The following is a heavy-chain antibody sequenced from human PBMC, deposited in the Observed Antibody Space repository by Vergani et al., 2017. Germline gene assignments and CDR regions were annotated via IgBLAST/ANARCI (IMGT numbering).Heavy chain of an antibody. CDR1: GFTFQAFA. V-gene: IGHV3-23*04. CDR2: IDNSGRSI. D-gene: IGHD3-16*01. J-gene: IGHJ1*01. CDR3: AKSRASLDLWGEHFQH. Sequence: VEAGGGLVQPGGSLRLSCTASGFTFQAFAFHWVRQVSGRGLEWVATIDNSGRSIYYTDSVKGRFTISRDNSKSTLFLQMNSLSAEDTALYYCAKSRASLDLWGEHFQHWGRGTLVTVSS.